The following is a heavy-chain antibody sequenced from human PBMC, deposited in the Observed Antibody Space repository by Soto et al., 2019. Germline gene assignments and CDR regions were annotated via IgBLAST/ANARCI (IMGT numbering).Heavy chain of an antibody. D-gene: IGHD2-15*01. V-gene: IGHV5-51*01. CDR2: IHPSKSAT. CDR3: ARRGDCSGGSCYTLMDG. J-gene: IGHJ6*04. Sequence: GESLKISCKVSGYNFNNYWIAWVRQMPGKGLEWMGIIHPSKSATRYSPSFEGQVTISADESISTAYLQWSSLKASDTAMYYCARRGDCSGGSCYTLMDGWGKGTTVTVSS. CDR1: GYNFNNYW.